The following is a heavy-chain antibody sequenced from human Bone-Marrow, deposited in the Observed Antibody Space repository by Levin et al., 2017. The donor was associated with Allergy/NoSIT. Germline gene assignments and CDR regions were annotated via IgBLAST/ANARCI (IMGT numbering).Heavy chain of an antibody. CDR3: ARDLTYCSGGSCPPHY. V-gene: IGHV3-30*04. CDR1: GFTFSDYA. CDR2: VSYDGTYK. Sequence: GGSLRLSCAASGFTFSDYAMHWVRQTPGKGLEWVAVVSYDGTYKYYADSVKGRFTVSRDYSKNTLYLQMNTLRAEETAVYYGARDLTYCSGGSCPPHYWGQGTLVTVSS. J-gene: IGHJ4*02. D-gene: IGHD2-15*01.